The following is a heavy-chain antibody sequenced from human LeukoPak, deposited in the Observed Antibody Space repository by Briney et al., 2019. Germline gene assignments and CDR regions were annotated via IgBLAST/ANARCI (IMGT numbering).Heavy chain of an antibody. Sequence: SVKVSCKASGYTFITYYIHWVRQAPGQGLEWMGGIIPIFGTANYAQKFQGRVTITADESTSTAYMELSSLRSEDTAVYHCARDYCSSTSCLFSAFSMDVWGQGTTVTVSS. D-gene: IGHD2-2*01. CDR2: IIPIFGTA. V-gene: IGHV1-69*13. CDR3: ARDYCSSTSCLFSAFSMDV. CDR1: GYTFITYY. J-gene: IGHJ6*02.